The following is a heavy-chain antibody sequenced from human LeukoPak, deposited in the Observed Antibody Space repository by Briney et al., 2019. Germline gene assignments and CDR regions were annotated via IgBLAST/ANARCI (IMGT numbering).Heavy chain of an antibody. V-gene: IGHV4-34*01. J-gene: IGHJ3*02. CDR3: ARGPVGGTTYNDGDAFDI. CDR1: GGSFSGYY. Sequence: SETLSLTCAVYGGSFSGYYWSWIRQPPGEGLEWIGSIYYSGSTYYNPSLKSRVTISVDTSKNQFSLKLSSVTAADTAVYYCARGPVGGTTYNDGDAFDIWGQGTMVTVSS. CDR2: IYYSGST. D-gene: IGHD1-7*01.